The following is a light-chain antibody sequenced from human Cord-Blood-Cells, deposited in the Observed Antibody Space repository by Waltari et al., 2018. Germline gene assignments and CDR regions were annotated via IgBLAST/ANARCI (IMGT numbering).Light chain of an antibody. CDR3: QKYNSAPLT. CDR1: QCISNY. Sequence: DIQMTQSPSSLSASVGDRVXXTFLASQCISNYLAWYQQKPGKVPKLLIYAASTLQSGVPSRFSGSGSGTDFTLTINSLQPEDVATYYCQKYNSAPLTFGGGTKVEIK. CDR2: AAS. J-gene: IGKJ4*01. V-gene: IGKV1-27*01.